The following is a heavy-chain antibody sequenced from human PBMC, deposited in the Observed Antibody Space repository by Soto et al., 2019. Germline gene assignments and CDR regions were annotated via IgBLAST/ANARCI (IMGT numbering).Heavy chain of an antibody. CDR1: GYTFTSYD. CDR2: MNPNSGNT. CDR3: ARGTYYYDSSGYYFDNDY. D-gene: IGHD3-22*01. Sequence: GASVKVSCKASGYTFTSYDINWVRQATGQGLEWMGWMNPNSGNTGYAQKFQGRVTMTRNTSISTAYMELSSLRPEDTAVSYCARGTYYYDSSGYYFDNDYWGQGTLVTVSS. V-gene: IGHV1-8*01. J-gene: IGHJ4*02.